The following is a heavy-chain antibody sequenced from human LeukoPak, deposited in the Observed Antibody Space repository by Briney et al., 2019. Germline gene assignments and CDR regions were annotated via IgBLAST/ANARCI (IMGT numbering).Heavy chain of an antibody. CDR1: GFTFDDYA. J-gene: IGHJ4*02. D-gene: IGHD3-22*01. Sequence: GGSLRLSCAASGFTFDDYAMHWVRQAPGKGLEWVSGISWNSGSIGYADSVKGRFTISRDNAKNSLYLQMNSLRAEDTALYYCAKDHYYDSSHVFDYWGQGTLVTVPS. V-gene: IGHV3-9*01. CDR2: ISWNSGSI. CDR3: AKDHYYDSSHVFDY.